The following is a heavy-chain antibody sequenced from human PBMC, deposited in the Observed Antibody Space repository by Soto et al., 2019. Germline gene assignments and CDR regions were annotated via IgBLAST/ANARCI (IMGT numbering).Heavy chain of an antibody. CDR3: ATDLRNNGNDYLFGVEL. CDR1: GFSFNKAI. Sequence: LSCAASGFSFNKAIMNWVRQAPGKGLEWVGRIKRLSDGGKADYSSPVDGRFTISRDDSKSILYLQMNRLRADDTGIYYCATDLRNNGNDYLFGVELWGQGTTVTVSS. J-gene: IGHJ6*02. CDR2: IKRLSDGGKA. D-gene: IGHD1-20*01. V-gene: IGHV3-15*01.